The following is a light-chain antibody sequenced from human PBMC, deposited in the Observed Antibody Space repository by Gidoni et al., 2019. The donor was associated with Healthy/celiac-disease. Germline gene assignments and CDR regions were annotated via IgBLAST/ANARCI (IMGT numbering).Light chain of an antibody. CDR3: QQYNNWPPLT. J-gene: IGKJ4*01. CDR2: GAS. CDR1: QSVSSN. Sequence: EIVMTQSPATLSVSPGERATLSCRASQSVSSNLAWYQQKPGQAPRLLIYGASTRATGIPGKFNGNWSGTEFTLTISSLQSEDFAVYYCQQYNNWPPLTFGGGTKVEIK. V-gene: IGKV3-15*01.